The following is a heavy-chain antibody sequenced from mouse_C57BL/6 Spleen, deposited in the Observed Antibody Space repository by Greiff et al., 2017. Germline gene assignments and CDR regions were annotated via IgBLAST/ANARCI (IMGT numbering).Heavy chain of an antibody. V-gene: IGHV14-4*01. D-gene: IGHD1-1*01. CDR1: GFNIKDDY. CDR3: TTGPFITEAMDY. J-gene: IGHJ4*01. CDR2: IDPENGDT. Sequence: EVKVVESGAELVRPGASVKLSCTASGFNIKDDYMHWVKQRPEQGLEWIGWIDPENGDTEYASKFQGKATITADTSSNTAYLQLSSLTSEDTAVYYCTTGPFITEAMDYWGQGTSVTVSS.